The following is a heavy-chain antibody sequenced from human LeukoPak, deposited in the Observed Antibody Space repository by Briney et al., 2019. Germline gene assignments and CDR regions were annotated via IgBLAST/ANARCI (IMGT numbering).Heavy chain of an antibody. Sequence: GASVKVSCKVSGYTLTELSMHWVRQAPGKGLEWMGGFDPEDGETIYAQKFQGRVTMTEDTSTDTAYMELSSLRSEDTAVYYCATSQYCSSTSCPGYYMDVWGKGTTVTVSS. CDR1: GYTLTELS. V-gene: IGHV1-24*01. CDR3: ATSQYCSSTSCPGYYMDV. D-gene: IGHD2-2*01. J-gene: IGHJ6*03. CDR2: FDPEDGET.